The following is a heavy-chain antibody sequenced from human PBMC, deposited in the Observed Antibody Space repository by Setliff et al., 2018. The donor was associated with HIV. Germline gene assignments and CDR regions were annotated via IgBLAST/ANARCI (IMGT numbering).Heavy chain of an antibody. D-gene: IGHD2-21*02. Sequence: LSLTCTVSGGSMSTYYWSWIRQPPGKGLEWVSYISGSGSGVDYADSVKGRFTVSRDNAKNSLYLHMNNLRAEDPAVYYCASAGGGNSGTRWFDYWGQGALVTVSS. CDR1: GGSMSTYY. J-gene: IGHJ4*02. CDR3: ASAGGGNSGTRWFDY. CDR2: ISGSGSGV. V-gene: IGHV3-11*04.